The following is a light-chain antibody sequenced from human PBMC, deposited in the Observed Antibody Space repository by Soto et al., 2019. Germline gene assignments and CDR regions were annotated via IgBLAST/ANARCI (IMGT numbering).Light chain of an antibody. CDR1: QTRSSSY. Sequence: IVVTQSPCTVSLSPGARATLSCRASQTRSSSYLAWYQQKPGQAPRLLIYGASTRATGIPDRFSGSGSGTDFTLTISRLEPEDSAVYFCQHYGSSQWTFGQWTFGQGTKVEIK. V-gene: IGKV3-20*01. CDR3: QHYGSSQWTFGQWT. J-gene: IGKJ1*01. CDR2: GAS.